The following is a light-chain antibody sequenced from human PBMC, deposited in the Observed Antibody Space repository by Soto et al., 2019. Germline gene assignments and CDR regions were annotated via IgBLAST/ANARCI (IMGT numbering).Light chain of an antibody. CDR1: QRIRSSS. J-gene: IGKJ3*01. Sequence: EVVLTQSPGTLSVSPGERATLSCRASQRIRSSSLAWYQQKPGQAPRLLIYGASNRATGIPDRFSGSGSETDFTLTISRLEPEEVAMFYCQHYGPSPVGFAFGPGTRVDIK. V-gene: IGKV3-20*01. CDR2: GAS. CDR3: QHYGPSPVGFA.